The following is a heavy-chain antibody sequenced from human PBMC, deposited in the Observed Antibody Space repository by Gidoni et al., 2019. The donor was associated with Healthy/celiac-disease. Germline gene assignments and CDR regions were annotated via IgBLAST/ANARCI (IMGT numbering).Heavy chain of an antibody. J-gene: IGHJ3*02. CDR2: IYYSGST. CDR3: ARNYIAAAGDDAFDI. Sequence: QLQLQESVPGLVKPSETLSLTCTVSGGSISSSSYYWGWIRQPPGKGLEWIGSIYYSGSTYYNPSLKSRVTISVDTSKNQFSLKLSSVTAADTAVYYCARNYIAAAGDDAFDIWGQGTMVTVSS. V-gene: IGHV4-39*01. CDR1: GGSISSSSYY. D-gene: IGHD6-13*01.